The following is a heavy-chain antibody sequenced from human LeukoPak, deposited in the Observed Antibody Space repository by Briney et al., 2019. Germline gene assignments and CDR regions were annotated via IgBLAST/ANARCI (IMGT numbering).Heavy chain of an antibody. D-gene: IGHD3-10*01. CDR1: GFTFSSYS. CDR2: ISSSSSYI. CDR3: AGPVGVRGGFDL. Sequence: PGGSLRLSCAASGFTFSSYSMNWVRQAPGKGLEWVSSISSSSSYIYYADSVKGRFTISRDNAKNSLYLQMNSLRAEDTAVYYCAGPVGVRGGFDLWGRGTLVTVSS. J-gene: IGHJ2*01. V-gene: IGHV3-21*04.